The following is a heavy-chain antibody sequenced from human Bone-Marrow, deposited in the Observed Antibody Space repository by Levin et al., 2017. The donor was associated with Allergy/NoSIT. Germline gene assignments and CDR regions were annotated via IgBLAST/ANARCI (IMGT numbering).Heavy chain of an antibody. CDR1: GFTFSSYG. CDR3: ARASDHLAPLYYYYGMDV. V-gene: IGHV3-33*01. D-gene: IGHD1-14*01. J-gene: IGHJ6*02. Sequence: GESLKISCAASGFTFSSYGMHWVRQAPGKGLEWVAVIWYDGSNKYYADSVKGRFTISRDNSKNTLYLQMNSLRAEDTAVYYCARASDHLAPLYYYYGMDVWGQGTTVTVSS. CDR2: IWYDGSNK.